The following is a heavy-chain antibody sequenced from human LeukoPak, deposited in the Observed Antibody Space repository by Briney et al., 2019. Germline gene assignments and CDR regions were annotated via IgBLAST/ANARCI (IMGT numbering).Heavy chain of an antibody. CDR1: GYSFTNFW. V-gene: IGHV5-51*01. CDR3: ASGDSRTWYEY. J-gene: IGHJ4*02. CDR2: IYPGDSDT. D-gene: IGHD6-13*01. Sequence: GESLKISCNGSGYSFTNFWIGWVRQLPGKGLEWMGIIYPGDSDTRYSPSFQGQVTISADKSISTAYLQWSSLKASDTAVYYCASGDSRTWYEYWGQGTLVTVSS.